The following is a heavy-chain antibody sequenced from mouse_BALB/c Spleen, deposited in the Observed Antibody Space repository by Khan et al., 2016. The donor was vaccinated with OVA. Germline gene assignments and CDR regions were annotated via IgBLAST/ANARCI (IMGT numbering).Heavy chain of an antibody. CDR3: TRSGYGSFAY. J-gene: IGHJ3*01. CDR1: GYTFTDYN. V-gene: IGHV1S29*02. D-gene: IGHD2-2*01. Sequence: VQLKQSGPELVKPGASVKISCKASGYTFTDYNMDWVKQSHGKSLEWIGYFFPNSGGSGYSQKFKTKATLTVDSYSSTAYMELSSLTSDDSAVYYCTRSGYGSFAYWGQGTLVTVSA. CDR2: FFPNSGGS.